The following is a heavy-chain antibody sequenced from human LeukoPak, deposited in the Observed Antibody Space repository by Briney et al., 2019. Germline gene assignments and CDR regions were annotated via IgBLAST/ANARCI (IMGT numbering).Heavy chain of an antibody. D-gene: IGHD2-8*01. V-gene: IGHV6-1*01. J-gene: IGHJ5*02. Sequence: SQTLSLTCAISGDSVSSNSAAWNWIRQSPSRGLEWLGRTYYRSKWYNDYAVSVKSRITINPDTSKNQFSLQLNSVTPENTAVYYCARDRGVPPYFDVAYNWFGPWGQGTLVTVSS. CDR2: TYYRSKWYN. CDR3: ARDRGVPPYFDVAYNWFGP. CDR1: GDSVSSNSAA.